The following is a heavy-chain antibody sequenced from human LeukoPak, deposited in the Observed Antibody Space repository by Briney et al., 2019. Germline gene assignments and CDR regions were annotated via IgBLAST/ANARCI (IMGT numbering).Heavy chain of an antibody. CDR3: AGGGDFDY. D-gene: IGHD3-16*01. CDR2: ISRTSEYI. Sequence: PGGSLRLSCAASGFSFSIYFMNWVRQAPGKGLEWVSSISRTSEYIHYADSVRGRFAISGDNAKNSVYLQMNSLRAEDTAVYFCAGGGDFDYWGQGILVTVS. CDR1: GFSFSIYF. J-gene: IGHJ4*02. V-gene: IGHV3-21*01.